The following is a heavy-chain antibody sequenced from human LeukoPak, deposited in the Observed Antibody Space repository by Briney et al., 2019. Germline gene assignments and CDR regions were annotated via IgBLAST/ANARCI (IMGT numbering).Heavy chain of an antibody. CDR3: ARVATIFDC. CDR1: GFTFGSYS. D-gene: IGHD5-12*01. J-gene: IGHJ4*02. Sequence: GGSLRLSCAASGFTFGSYSMNWVRQAPGKGLEWISYISSDSSTTYYADSVKGRFTISRDNAKNSLYLQMTSLRDEDTAVYYCARVATIFDCWGQGTLVTVSS. CDR2: ISSDSSTT. V-gene: IGHV3-48*02.